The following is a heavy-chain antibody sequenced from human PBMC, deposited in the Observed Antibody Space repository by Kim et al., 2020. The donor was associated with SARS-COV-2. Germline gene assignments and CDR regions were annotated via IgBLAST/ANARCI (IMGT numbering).Heavy chain of an antibody. Sequence: GESLKISCTGSGYTFTSYWISWVRQMSGKGLEWVGRNDPSDSYINYSPSFQGPVTIPDDKSNSAAFLQWENLRTSDSAMYYCARHKDGSTQRGSNFAYLGPGTLFTLSS. V-gene: IGHV5-10-1*01. J-gene: IGHJ4*02. D-gene: IGHD1-1*01. CDR3: ARHKDGSTQRGSNFAY. CDR2: NDPSDSYI. CDR1: GYTFTSYW.